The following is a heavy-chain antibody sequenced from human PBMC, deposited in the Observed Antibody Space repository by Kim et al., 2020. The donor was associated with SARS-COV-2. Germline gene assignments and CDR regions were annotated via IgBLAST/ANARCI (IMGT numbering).Heavy chain of an antibody. D-gene: IGHD3-22*01. CDR2: ISGSGSST. CDR1: GFTFSSYA. Sequence: GGSLRLSCAASGFTFSSYAMSWVRQAPGKGLEWVSAISGSGSSTYYADSVKGRFTISRDNSKNTLYLQMNSLRAEDTAVYYCAKSPSSGPMHFDYWGQGTLVTVSS. CDR3: AKSPSSGPMHFDY. V-gene: IGHV3-23*01. J-gene: IGHJ4*02.